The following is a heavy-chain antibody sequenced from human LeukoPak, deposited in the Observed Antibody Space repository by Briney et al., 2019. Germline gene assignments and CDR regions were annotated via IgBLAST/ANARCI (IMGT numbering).Heavy chain of an antibody. J-gene: IGHJ6*03. D-gene: IGHD6-6*01. CDR3: ARASRVIADRFLITRKKKYYYYYMDV. CDR2: MNPNSGNT. Sequence: ASVKVSCKASGYTFTSYDINWVRQATGQGLEWMGWMNPNSGNTDYAQKFQGRVTITRNTSISTAYMELSSLRSEDTAVYYCARASRVIADRFLITRKKKYYYYYMDVWGKGTTVTVSS. CDR1: GYTFTSYD. V-gene: IGHV1-8*03.